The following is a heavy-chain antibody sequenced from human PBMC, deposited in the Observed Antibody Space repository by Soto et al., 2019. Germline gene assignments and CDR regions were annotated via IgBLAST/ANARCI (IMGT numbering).Heavy chain of an antibody. Sequence: EVQLVESGGVVVQPGGSLRLSCAASGFTFDDYSMHWVRQTPGKGLEWISLIFWDGGTAYYADSVKGRFTTSRDNSKNTLYLQMNSLRSDDTALYYCAKSGGEYYFDYWGQGTLVTVSS. CDR1: GFTFDDYS. CDR3: AKSGGEYYFDY. V-gene: IGHV3-43*01. CDR2: IFWDGGTA. J-gene: IGHJ4*02. D-gene: IGHD2-21*01.